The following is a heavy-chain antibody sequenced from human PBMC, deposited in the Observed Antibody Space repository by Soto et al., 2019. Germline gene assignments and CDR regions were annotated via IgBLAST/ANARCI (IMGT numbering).Heavy chain of an antibody. CDR2: IYHSGST. J-gene: IGHJ4*02. CDR3: ATRWGGGRGDY. Sequence: QVQLQESGPGLVKPSGTLSLTCAVSGGSISSSNWWSWVRQPPGKGLEWIGEIYHSGSTNYNSPLNSGVTISVDKSSNQSSQKLSSVTAADTAADYCATRWGGGRGDYWGQGTLVTVSS. CDR1: GGSISSSNW. D-gene: IGHD3-16*01. V-gene: IGHV4-4*02.